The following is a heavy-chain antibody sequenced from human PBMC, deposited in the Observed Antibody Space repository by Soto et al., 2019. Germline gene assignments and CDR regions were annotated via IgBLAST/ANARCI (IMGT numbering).Heavy chain of an antibody. CDR3: ANSIAAWSSGFDP. CDR1: GFTFSSYA. CDR2: ISGSGGST. D-gene: IGHD6-6*01. Sequence: GGSLRLSCAASGFTFSSYAMSWVRQAPGKGLEWVSAISGSGGSTYYADSVKGRFTISRDNSKNTLYLQMNSLRAEDTALYYCANSIAAWSSGFDPWGQGTLVTVSS. V-gene: IGHV3-23*01. J-gene: IGHJ5*02.